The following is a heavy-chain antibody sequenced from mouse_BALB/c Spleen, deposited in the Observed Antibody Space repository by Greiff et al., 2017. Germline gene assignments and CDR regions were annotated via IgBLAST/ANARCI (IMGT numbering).Heavy chain of an antibody. CDR3: ARGDYYGNYFDY. D-gene: IGHD1-1*01. CDR1: GFTFSSYA. Sequence: DVQLVESGGGLVKPGGSLKLSCAASGFTFSSYAMSWVRQTPEKRLEWVASISSGGSTYYPDSVKGRFTISRDNARNILYLQMSSLRSEDTAMYYCARGDYYGNYFDYWGQGTTLTVSS. V-gene: IGHV5-6-5*01. CDR2: ISSGGST. J-gene: IGHJ2*01.